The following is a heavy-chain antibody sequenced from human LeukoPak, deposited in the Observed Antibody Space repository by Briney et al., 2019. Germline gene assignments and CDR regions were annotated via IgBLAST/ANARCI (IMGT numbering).Heavy chain of an antibody. D-gene: IGHD5-24*01. CDR3: ARRQFYYYGMDV. CDR2: ISSSGSTI. J-gene: IGHJ6*02. Sequence: GGSLRLSCAASGFTFSYYEMNWVRQAPGKGLEWVSYISSSGSTIYNADSVKGRFTISRDNAKNSLYLQMNSLRAEDTAVYYCARRQFYYYGMDVWGQGTTVTVSS. V-gene: IGHV3-48*03. CDR1: GFTFSYYE.